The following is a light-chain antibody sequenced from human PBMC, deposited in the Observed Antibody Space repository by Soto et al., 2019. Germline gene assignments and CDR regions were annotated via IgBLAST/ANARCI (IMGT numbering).Light chain of an antibody. CDR2: EVG. V-gene: IGLV2-14*01. CDR1: SSDVGGYNY. Sequence: QSVLTQPASVSGSPGQSITISCTGTSSDVGGYNYVSWYQHHPGKAPKLMIYEVGNRPSGVSNRFSGSKSGNTASLTISGLQAEDEADYYCSSYTSSITDVFGDGTKAPS. J-gene: IGLJ1*01. CDR3: SSYTSSITDV.